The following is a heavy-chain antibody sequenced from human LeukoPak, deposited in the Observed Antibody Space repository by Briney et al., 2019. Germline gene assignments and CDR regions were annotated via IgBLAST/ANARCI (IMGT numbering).Heavy chain of an antibody. J-gene: IGHJ6*02. V-gene: IGHV3-30*04. D-gene: IGHD2-2*01. Sequence: GGSLRLSCAASGFTFSSYAMHRVRQAPGKGLEWVAVISYDGSNKYYADSVKGRFTISRDNSKNTLYLQVNSLRAEDTAVYYCARDMEYQLPSPIFRKVYYYYGMDVWGQGTTVTVSS. CDR2: ISYDGSNK. CDR1: GFTFSSYA. CDR3: ARDMEYQLPSPIFRKVYYYYGMDV.